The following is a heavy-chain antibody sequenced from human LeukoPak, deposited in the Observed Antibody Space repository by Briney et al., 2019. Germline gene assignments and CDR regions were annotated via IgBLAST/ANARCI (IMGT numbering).Heavy chain of an antibody. Sequence: PGGSLRLSCTASGFTFGDYAMSWFRQAPGKGLVWVSRINSDGSSTSYADSVKGRFTISRDNAKNTLYLQMNSLRAEDTAVYYCATPRGSGSYLAFDYWGQGTLVTVSS. CDR3: ATPRGSGSYLAFDY. CDR2: INSDGSST. J-gene: IGHJ4*02. D-gene: IGHD1-26*01. V-gene: IGHV3-74*01. CDR1: GFTFGDYA.